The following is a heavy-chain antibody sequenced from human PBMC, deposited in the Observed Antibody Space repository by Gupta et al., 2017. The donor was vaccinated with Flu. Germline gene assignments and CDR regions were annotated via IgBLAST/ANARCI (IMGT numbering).Heavy chain of an antibody. CDR3: ARDLSWNDEWAPYYYYGMDV. V-gene: IGHV3-74*01. J-gene: IGHJ6*02. CDR1: GFTFSSYW. Sequence: EVQLVESGGGLVQPGGSLRLSCAASGFTFSSYWMHWVRQAPGKGLVWVSRINSDGSSTSYADSVKGRFTISRDNAKNTLYLQMNSLRAEDTAVYYCARDLSWNDEWAPYYYYGMDVWGQGTTVTVSS. D-gene: IGHD1-1*01. CDR2: INSDGSST.